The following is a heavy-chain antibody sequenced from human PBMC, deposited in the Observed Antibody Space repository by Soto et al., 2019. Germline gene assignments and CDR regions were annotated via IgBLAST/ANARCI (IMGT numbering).Heavy chain of an antibody. V-gene: IGHV3-21*01. CDR2: ISSSASHI. J-gene: IGHJ5*02. CDR1: GFSFSSYS. Sequence: GGSLRLSSAASGFSFSSYSMDWVRQAPGKGLEWVSSISSSASHINYADSVKGRFTISRDNAKKSLYLQMNSLRAEDTAVYYCARGYTGYCSGGTCYWFDPWGQGTLVTVSS. D-gene: IGHD2-15*01. CDR3: ARGYTGYCSGGTCYWFDP.